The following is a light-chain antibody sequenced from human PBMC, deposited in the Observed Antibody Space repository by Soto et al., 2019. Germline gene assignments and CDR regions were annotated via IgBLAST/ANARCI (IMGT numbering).Light chain of an antibody. CDR2: AAS. CDR3: QPYKGYWT. J-gene: IGKJ1*01. Sequence: DRVPSPCRASQSITTFLAWYQQKPGKAPKLLIYAASSLQTGVPSRFSGSGSGTEFTLTINCLQPDDFATYYCQPYKGYWTFAQGTKV. V-gene: IGKV1-5*01. CDR1: QSITTF.